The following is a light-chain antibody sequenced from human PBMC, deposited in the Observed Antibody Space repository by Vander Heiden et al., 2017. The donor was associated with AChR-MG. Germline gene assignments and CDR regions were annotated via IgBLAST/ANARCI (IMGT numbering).Light chain of an antibody. V-gene: IGKV3-15*01. Sequence: EIVMTQSPATLSVSPGDGATRSCRASRTVGRNLAWYQQKPGQAPRLLIFDASTRATGIPDRFSGSGSGTEFTLTISSLQSEDFAVYHCQQYNRWPTYTFGQGTKLEI. J-gene: IGKJ2*01. CDR2: DAS. CDR3: QQYNRWPTYT. CDR1: RTVGRN.